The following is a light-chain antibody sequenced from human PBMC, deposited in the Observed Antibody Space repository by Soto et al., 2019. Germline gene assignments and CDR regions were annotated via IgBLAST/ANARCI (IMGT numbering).Light chain of an antibody. V-gene: IGLV1-40*01. Sequence: QSVVTQAPPVSGAPGQRGTISCPWSSSKLGAGYDVHWYQQLPGTAPKLLIYGNYNRPSGVPDRFSGSKSGTSISLAITGLQAEDEADYYCQYYDSSLSGFVFGTGTKVTVL. CDR3: QYYDSSLSGFV. CDR1: SSKLGAGYD. CDR2: GNY. J-gene: IGLJ1*01.